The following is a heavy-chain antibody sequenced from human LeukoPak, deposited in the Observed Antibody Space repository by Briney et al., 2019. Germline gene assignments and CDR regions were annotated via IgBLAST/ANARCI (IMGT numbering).Heavy chain of an antibody. CDR1: GGSVSSYY. Sequence: SETLSLTCTVSGGSVSSYYWSWIRQPPGKGLEWIGYIYYSGSTNYNPSLKSRVTISVDTSKNQFSLKLSSVTAADTAVYYCARVVGATGWFDPWGQGTLVTVSS. J-gene: IGHJ5*02. V-gene: IGHV4-59*02. CDR3: ARVVGATGWFDP. CDR2: IYYSGST. D-gene: IGHD1-26*01.